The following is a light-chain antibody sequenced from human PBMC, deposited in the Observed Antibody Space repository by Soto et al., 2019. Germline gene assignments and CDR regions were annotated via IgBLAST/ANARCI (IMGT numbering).Light chain of an antibody. CDR3: SSFAGTRNLII. V-gene: IGLV2-14*03. Sequence: QSVLSQPASVSGSPGQSITISCTGTSSDIGGYNSVSWYQQHPGKVPKLIIYEVTKRPSRVSDRFSGSKSGNTASLTISGRQAEDEADYYCSSFAGTRNLIIFGGGTKLTVL. CDR2: EVT. CDR1: SSDIGGYNS. J-gene: IGLJ2*01.